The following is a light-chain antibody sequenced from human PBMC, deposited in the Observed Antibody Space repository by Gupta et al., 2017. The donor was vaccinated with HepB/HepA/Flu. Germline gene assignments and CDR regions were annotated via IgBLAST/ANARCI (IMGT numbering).Light chain of an antibody. CDR2: GAS. CDR1: QDISSY. V-gene: IGKV1-9*01. J-gene: IGKJ3*01. Sequence: QLTQSPSFLSASVGDRVTIPCWASQDISSYLAWYQQKAGKAPKLLIYGASTWQSGVPSRFSGSGSGTEFTLTISSLQPEDFATYYCQQLNSYPRTFGHGTKVDI. CDR3: QQLNSYPRT.